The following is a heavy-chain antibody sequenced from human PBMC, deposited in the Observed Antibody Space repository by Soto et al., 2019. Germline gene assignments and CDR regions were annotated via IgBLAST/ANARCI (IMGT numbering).Heavy chain of an antibody. V-gene: IGHV1-69*12. D-gene: IGHD2-21*02. CDR3: AREHIAVVTAIRNWFDP. CDR2: IIPIFGTA. J-gene: IGHJ5*02. CDR1: GGTFSSYA. Sequence: QVQLVQSGAEVKKPGSSVKVSCKASGGTFSSYAISWVRQAPGQGLEWMGGIIPIFGTANYAQKFQGRVTITADESTTTAYMERSSRRSEDMAGSDCAREHIAVVTAIRNWFDPLGQGTQVTVSA.